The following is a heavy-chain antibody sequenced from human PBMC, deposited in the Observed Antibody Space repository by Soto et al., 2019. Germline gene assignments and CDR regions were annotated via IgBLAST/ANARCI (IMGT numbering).Heavy chain of an antibody. CDR2: ISSSSSYI. V-gene: IGHV3-21*01. J-gene: IGHJ3*02. CDR3: ARDRDTMVRGGIDI. D-gene: IGHD3-10*01. Sequence: LRLSCAASGFTFSIYSMNWVRQAPGKGLEWVSSISSSSSYIYYADSVKGRFTISRDNAKSSLYLQMNSLRAEDTAVYYCARDRDTMVRGGIDIWGQGTMVTVSS. CDR1: GFTFSIYS.